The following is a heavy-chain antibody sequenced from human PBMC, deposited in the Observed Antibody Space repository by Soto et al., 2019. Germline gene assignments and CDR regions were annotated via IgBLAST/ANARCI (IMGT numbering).Heavy chain of an antibody. V-gene: IGHV4-31*03. CDR1: GCSISSGGYY. Sequence: SETLSLTCTVSGCSISSGGYYWSWIRQHPGKGLEWIGYIYYSGSTYYNPSLKSRVTISVDTSKNQFSLKLSSVTAADTAVYYCARADVLRYFDWLTWFDPWGQGTLVTVSS. J-gene: IGHJ5*02. CDR3: ARADVLRYFDWLTWFDP. D-gene: IGHD3-9*01. CDR2: IYYSGST.